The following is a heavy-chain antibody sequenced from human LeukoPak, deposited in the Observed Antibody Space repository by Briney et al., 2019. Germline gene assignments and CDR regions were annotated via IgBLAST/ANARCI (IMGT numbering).Heavy chain of an antibody. J-gene: IGHJ4*02. Sequence: GGSLRLSCAASGFNLGNYAMSWFRQAPGKGLEWVSAISGNGYNTYYADSVKGRFTISSESSGNTLSLQMHNLRAEDTAVYYRAKGVRLWFAFYFDYWGQGTLVTVPS. D-gene: IGHD3-10*01. CDR3: AKGVRLWFAFYFDY. CDR2: ISGNGYNT. V-gene: IGHV3-23*01. CDR1: GFNLGNYA.